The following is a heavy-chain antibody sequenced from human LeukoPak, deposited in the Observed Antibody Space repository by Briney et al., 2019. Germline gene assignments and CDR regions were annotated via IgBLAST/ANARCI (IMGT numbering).Heavy chain of an antibody. D-gene: IGHD2-15*01. Sequence: PSETLSLTCAVYGGSFSGYYWSWIRQPPGKGLEWIGEINHSGSTNYNPSLKSRVTISVDTSKNQFSLKLSSVTAADTAVYYCARLRAGCSGGSCYSGYFDYWGQGTLVTVSS. CDR1: GGSFSGYY. J-gene: IGHJ4*02. V-gene: IGHV4-34*01. CDR2: INHSGST. CDR3: ARLRAGCSGGSCYSGYFDY.